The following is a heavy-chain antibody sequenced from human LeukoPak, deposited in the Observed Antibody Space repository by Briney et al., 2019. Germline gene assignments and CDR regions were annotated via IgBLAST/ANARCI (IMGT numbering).Heavy chain of an antibody. CDR2: INPNSGGT. D-gene: IGHD6-13*01. CDR3: VVTESSWYESTQTRGFDY. V-gene: IGHV1-2*02. J-gene: IGHJ4*02. Sequence: ASVKVSCKASGYTFTGYYMHWVRQAPGQGLEWMGWINPNSGGTTYAQKFQGRVTMTRDTPISTAYMELSRLRSDDTAVYYCVVTESSWYESTQTRGFDYWGQGTLVTVSS. CDR1: GYTFTGYY.